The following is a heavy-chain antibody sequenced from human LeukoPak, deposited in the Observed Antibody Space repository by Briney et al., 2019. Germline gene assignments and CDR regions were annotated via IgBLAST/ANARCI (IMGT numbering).Heavy chain of an antibody. J-gene: IGHJ5*02. Sequence: SETLSLTCTVSGGSISSYYWSWIRQPPGKGLEWIGYIYYSGSTNYNPSLKSRVTISVDTSKNQFSLKLSSVTAADTAVYYCARAFVVVPAAMGRYNWFDPWGQGTLVTVSS. D-gene: IGHD2-2*01. CDR2: IYYSGST. V-gene: IGHV4-59*01. CDR1: GGSISSYY. CDR3: ARAFVVVPAAMGRYNWFDP.